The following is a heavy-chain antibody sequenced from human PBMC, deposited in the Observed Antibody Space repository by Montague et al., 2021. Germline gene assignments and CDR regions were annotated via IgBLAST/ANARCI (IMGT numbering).Heavy chain of an antibody. CDR2: IYSGGNT. CDR3: AREWSGFDF. D-gene: IGHD1-26*01. V-gene: IGHV4-59*01. J-gene: IGHJ3*01. Sequence: SETLSLTCTVSGDSMNTYKWNWIRQPPGKGLEWIGYIYSGGNTNYNPSLKSRVTISVDTSRNQFSLEVSSVTAADTAMYYCAREWSGFDFWGHGTMVTVSS. CDR1: GDSMNTYK.